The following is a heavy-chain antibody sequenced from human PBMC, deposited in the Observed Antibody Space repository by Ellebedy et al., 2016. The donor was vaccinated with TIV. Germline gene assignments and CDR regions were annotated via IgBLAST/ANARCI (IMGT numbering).Heavy chain of an antibody. D-gene: IGHD1-26*01. CDR1: GGSIRSGDYY. CDR2: IYYSGST. Sequence: SETLSLXCTVSGGSIRSGDYYWSWIRQPPGKGLEWIGYIYYSGSTYYNPSLKSRVTISIDTAKNQFSLKLSSVMAADTAVYYCARDDVVGAGAFDIWGQGTMVNVSS. CDR3: ARDDVVGAGAFDI. V-gene: IGHV4-30-4*01. J-gene: IGHJ3*02.